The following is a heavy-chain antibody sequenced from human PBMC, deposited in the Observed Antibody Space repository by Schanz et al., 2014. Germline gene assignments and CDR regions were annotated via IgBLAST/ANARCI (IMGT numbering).Heavy chain of an antibody. CDR1: GYTFSSYG. CDR2: INGYNGHT. J-gene: IGHJ6*03. D-gene: IGHD1-1*01. CDR3: ARDHVATTDYDYFFYYLDV. Sequence: QVQLVQSGAEVKKPGASVKVSCKASGYTFSSYGITWVRQAPGQGLEWMGWINGYNGHTDYAQKLQGRVTLTTDTSTSTAYMDLRSLRSDDTAVYYCARDHVATTDYDYFFYYLDVWATGITVIVSS. V-gene: IGHV1-18*01.